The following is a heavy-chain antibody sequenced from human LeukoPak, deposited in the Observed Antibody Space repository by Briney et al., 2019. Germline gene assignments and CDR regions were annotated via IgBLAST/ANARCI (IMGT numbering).Heavy chain of an antibody. J-gene: IGHJ4*02. Sequence: SETLSLTCTVSGGSVSGGSISSYYWSWIRQPPGKGLEWIGFIAYTGSTNYNPSLKSRVTISVDKSKKQFSLRLSSVTAADTAVYYCARHYYDSSGHFPTDYWGQGALVTVSS. CDR2: IAYTGST. D-gene: IGHD3-22*01. CDR3: ARHYYDSSGHFPTDY. CDR1: GGSVSGGSISSYY. V-gene: IGHV4-61*01.